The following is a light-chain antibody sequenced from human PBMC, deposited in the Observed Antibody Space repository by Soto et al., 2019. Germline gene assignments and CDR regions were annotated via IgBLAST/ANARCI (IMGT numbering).Light chain of an antibody. Sequence: EIVLTQSPGTLSLSPGERATLSCRASQSVSSNYLAWYQQKPGQAHRLLIYGASSRATGTPDRFSGSAAGTEFTLTISRLEPEDLAVYCCQHYRSSPCTFRPGTKVEIK. V-gene: IGKV3-20*01. CDR3: QHYRSSPCT. CDR2: GAS. J-gene: IGKJ3*01. CDR1: QSVSSNY.